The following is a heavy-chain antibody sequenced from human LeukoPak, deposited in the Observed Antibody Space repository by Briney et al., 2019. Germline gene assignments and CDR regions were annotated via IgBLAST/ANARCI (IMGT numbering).Heavy chain of an antibody. CDR1: GYTFNTYG. Sequence: ASVKVSCKASGYTFNTYGITWVRQAPGQGLEWMGWISGYNGKTKYAQKLQDRVTMNEDTSTDTAYMELSSLRSEDTAVYYCATDRMVAATRLSYWGQGTLVTVSS. J-gene: IGHJ4*02. V-gene: IGHV1-18*01. D-gene: IGHD2-15*01. CDR2: ISGYNGKT. CDR3: ATDRMVAATRLSY.